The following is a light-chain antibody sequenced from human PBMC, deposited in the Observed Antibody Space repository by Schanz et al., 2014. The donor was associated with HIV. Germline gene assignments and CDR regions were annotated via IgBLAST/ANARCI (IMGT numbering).Light chain of an antibody. V-gene: IGKV2-28*01. CDR3: MQWRQAPPT. CDR2: LGS. Sequence: DIVLTQSPLSLPVTPGEPASISCRSSQNLLYSNGYNYLDWYVQKPGQSPQLLIYLGSHRASGVPDRFSGSGSGTDFTLKISRVEAEDVGVYYCMQWRQAPPTFGQGTRVDIK. J-gene: IGKJ1*01. CDR1: QNLLYSNGYNY.